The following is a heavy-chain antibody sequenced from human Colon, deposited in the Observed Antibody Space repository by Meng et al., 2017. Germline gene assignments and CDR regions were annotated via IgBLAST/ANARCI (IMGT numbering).Heavy chain of an antibody. CDR2: IYDNGYT. J-gene: IGHJ4*02. V-gene: IGHV4-30-2*06. Sequence: QLQLQESGSRLVKPSQTLSLPFACSGDSVTTTLSSGSWIRQSPGKGLEWIGNIYDNGYTYYSPSLRSRVTISVDRSNNQFSLNLNSVTAADTAVYFCARGYRGSTYFAYWGQGILVTVSS. D-gene: IGHD3-16*01. CDR1: GDSVTTTLSS. CDR3: ARGYRGSTYFAY.